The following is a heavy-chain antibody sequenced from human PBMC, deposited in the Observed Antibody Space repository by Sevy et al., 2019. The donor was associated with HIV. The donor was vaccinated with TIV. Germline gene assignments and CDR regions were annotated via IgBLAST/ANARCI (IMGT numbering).Heavy chain of an antibody. CDR1: GFTFSSYA. CDR2: ISGSGGTT. J-gene: IGHJ4*02. Sequence: GGSLRLSCAASGFTFSSYAMSWVRHIPGKGLEWVSAISGSGGTTYYADSVKGRFTLSRDNSKNTVYLQMNSLRAEDTAVYYCAKDTSVRGITGTAIGTSFFDYWGQGTLVTSPQ. CDR3: AKDTSVRGITGTAIGTSFFDY. V-gene: IGHV3-23*01. D-gene: IGHD1-7*01.